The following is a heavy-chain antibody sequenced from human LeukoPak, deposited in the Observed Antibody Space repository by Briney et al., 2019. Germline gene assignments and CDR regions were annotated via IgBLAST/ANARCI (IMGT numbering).Heavy chain of an antibody. Sequence: GGSLRLSCAASGFTFSSYAMHWVRQAPGKGLEWVAVISYDGSNKYYADSVKGRFTISRDNSKNTLYLQMNSLRAEDTAVYYSARDRSSNEYYFDYWGQGTLVTVSS. D-gene: IGHD2-2*01. J-gene: IGHJ4*02. CDR3: ARDRSSNEYYFDY. CDR1: GFTFSSYA. V-gene: IGHV3-30-3*01. CDR2: ISYDGSNK.